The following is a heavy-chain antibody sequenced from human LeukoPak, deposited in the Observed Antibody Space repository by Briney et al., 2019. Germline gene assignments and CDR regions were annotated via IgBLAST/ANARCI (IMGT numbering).Heavy chain of an antibody. J-gene: IGHJ4*02. V-gene: IGHV3-72*01. CDR3: ARGMLMATDRYYFDY. CDR2: TRNKANSYTT. Sequence: PGGSLRLSCAASGFTFSSYSMNWVRQAPGKGLEWVGRTRNKANSYTTEYAASVKGRFTISRDDSKNSLYLQMNSLRTEDTAVYYCARGMLMATDRYYFDYWGQGTLVTVSS. CDR1: GFTFSSYS. D-gene: IGHD3-16*01.